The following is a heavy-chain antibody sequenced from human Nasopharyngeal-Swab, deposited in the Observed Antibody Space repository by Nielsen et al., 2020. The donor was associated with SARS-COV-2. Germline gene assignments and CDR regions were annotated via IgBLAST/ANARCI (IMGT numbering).Heavy chain of an antibody. J-gene: IGHJ4*02. CDR3: ARVPYNWNYNRTQLKYYFDY. Sequence: WVGSFSVMWRVWVANIKQDGSEKYYVDSVKGRFTISRDNAKNSLYLQMNSLRAEDTAVYYCARVPYNWNYNRTQLKYYFDYWGQGTLVTVSS. V-gene: IGHV3-7*01. CDR2: IKQDGSEK. D-gene: IGHD1-7*01.